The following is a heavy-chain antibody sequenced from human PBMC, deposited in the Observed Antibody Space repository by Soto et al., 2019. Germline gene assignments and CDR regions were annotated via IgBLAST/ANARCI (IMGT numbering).Heavy chain of an antibody. CDR2: TRNKANSYTT. CDR1: GFTFSDHY. D-gene: IGHD2-15*01. Sequence: EVQLVESGGGLVQPGGSLILSCAASGFTFSDHYMDWVRQAPGNGLEWVGRTRNKANSYTTEYAASVRGRFIVSRDDSKSSLYLQMNSLNTEDTAVYYCARASGCNHQYRYFDLWGRGTLVTVSS. J-gene: IGHJ2*01. V-gene: IGHV3-72*01. CDR3: ARASGCNHQYRYFDL.